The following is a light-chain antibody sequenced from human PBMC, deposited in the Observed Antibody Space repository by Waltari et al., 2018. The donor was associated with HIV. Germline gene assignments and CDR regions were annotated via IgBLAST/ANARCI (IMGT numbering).Light chain of an antibody. CDR3: QSYDNSLNAVV. V-gene: IGLV1-40*01. J-gene: IGLJ2*01. CDR2: GNT. Sequence: QSVLTQPPSVSGAPGQRVIISCTGSSSNIGAREYFHWYQQLPGAVPKVLIYGNTNRPSGVPDRFSGSKSGASASLAIAGLQTDDEADYYCQSYDNSLNAVVFGGGTRLTVL. CDR1: SSNIGAREY.